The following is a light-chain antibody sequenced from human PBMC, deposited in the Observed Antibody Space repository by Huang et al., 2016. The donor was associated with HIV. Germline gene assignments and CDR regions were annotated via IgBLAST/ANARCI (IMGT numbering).Light chain of an antibody. Sequence: EIVMTQSPATLSASPGERATLSCRASQSLSSNLAWYQQKPGQAPSLLIYGASTRATGIPARFSGSGSGTEFTLTINSLQSEDFAVYYCQQNNNWPPLFTFGPGTKVDIK. CDR2: GAS. J-gene: IGKJ3*01. V-gene: IGKV3-15*01. CDR1: QSLSSN. CDR3: QQNNNWPPLFT.